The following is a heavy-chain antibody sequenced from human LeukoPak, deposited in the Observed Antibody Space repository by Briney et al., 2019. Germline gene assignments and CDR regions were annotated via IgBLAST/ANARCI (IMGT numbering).Heavy chain of an antibody. D-gene: IGHD3-10*01. CDR1: GFTFSSYG. CDR2: ISGSGGST. V-gene: IGHV3-23*01. J-gene: IGHJ4*02. Sequence: GGSLRLSCAASGFTFSSYGMSWVRQAPGKGLEWVSAISGSGGSTYYADSVKGRFTISRDNSKNTLYLQMNSLRAEDTAVYYCAKGGLLWFGELDYWGQGTLVTVSS. CDR3: AKGGLLWFGELDY.